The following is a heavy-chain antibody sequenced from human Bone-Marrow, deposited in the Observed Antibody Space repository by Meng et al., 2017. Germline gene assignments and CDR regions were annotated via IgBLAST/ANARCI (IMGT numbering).Heavy chain of an antibody. CDR1: GDSLSSNSAA. CDR3: AGNYAFDY. J-gene: IGHJ4*02. D-gene: IGHD1-7*01. Sequence: QVQLQQSGPGLVKPSQTLPHTCAISGDSLSSNSAAWNWIRQSPSRGLEWLGRTYSRSTWYYDYAVSVQSRITINPDTSKNQFSLQLNSVTPKDTAVFFCAGNYAFDYWGQGTLVTVSS. CDR2: TYSRSTWYY. V-gene: IGHV6-1*01.